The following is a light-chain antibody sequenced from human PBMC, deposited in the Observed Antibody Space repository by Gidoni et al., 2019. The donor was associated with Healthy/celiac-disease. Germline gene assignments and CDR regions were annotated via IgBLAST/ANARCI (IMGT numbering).Light chain of an antibody. CDR2: ENN. J-gene: IGLJ1*01. V-gene: IGLV1-51*02. CDR1: SSNIGNNY. Sequence: QSVLTQPPSVSAAPGQKVTLSCSGSSSNIGNNYVSWYQQLPGTAPKLPIYENNKRPSGIPDRFSGFKSGTSATLGITGLQTGDEADYYCGTWDSSLSAGGSYVFGTGTKVTVL. CDR3: GTWDSSLSAGGSYV.